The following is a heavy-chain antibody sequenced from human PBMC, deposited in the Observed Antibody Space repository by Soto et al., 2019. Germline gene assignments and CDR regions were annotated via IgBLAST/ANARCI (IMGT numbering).Heavy chain of an antibody. Sequence: GESQKISCKGSGFSFTSYWSGWVRQMTGKGLEWMGIIYPDDSDTRYSPSFQGQVTISADKSISTAYLQWSSLKASDTAMYYCARQLLGSGSYYFASWGQGTLVTVSS. CDR2: IYPDDSDT. D-gene: IGHD3-10*02. CDR1: GFSFTSYW. J-gene: IGHJ4*02. V-gene: IGHV5-51*01. CDR3: ARQLLGSGSYYFAS.